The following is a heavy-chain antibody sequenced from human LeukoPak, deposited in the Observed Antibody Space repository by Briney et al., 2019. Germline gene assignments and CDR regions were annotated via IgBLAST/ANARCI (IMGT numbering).Heavy chain of an antibody. V-gene: IGHV3-30*18. Sequence: GGSLRLSCAASGFTFSSYGMHWVRQAPGKGLEWVAVISYDGSNKYYADSVKGRFTISRDNSKNTLYLQMNSLRAEDTAVYYCAKGVDSYPIAYFDYWGQGTLVTVSS. CDR2: ISYDGSNK. CDR1: GFTFSSYG. J-gene: IGHJ4*02. D-gene: IGHD3-16*02. CDR3: AKGVDSYPIAYFDY.